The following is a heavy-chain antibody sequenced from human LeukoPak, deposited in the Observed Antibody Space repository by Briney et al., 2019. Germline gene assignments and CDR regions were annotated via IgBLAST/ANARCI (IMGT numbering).Heavy chain of an antibody. CDR3: ASPYCSGGSCYSYFDY. Sequence: PGTSLRLSCAASGFTFSTYGMHWVRQAPGKGLEWVALISYDGTKKYFADSVKGRFTISRDNSKNTLYLQMNSLRAEDTAVYYCASPYCSGGSCYSYFDYWGQGTLVTVSS. J-gene: IGHJ4*02. CDR2: ISYDGTKK. CDR1: GFTFSTYG. V-gene: IGHV3-30*03. D-gene: IGHD2-15*01.